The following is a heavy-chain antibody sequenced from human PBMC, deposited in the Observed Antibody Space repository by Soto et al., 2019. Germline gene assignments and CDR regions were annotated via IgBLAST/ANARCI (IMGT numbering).Heavy chain of an antibody. Sequence: QVQLQESGPGLVKPSETLSLTCTGSGGSISSYYWSWIRQPPWKGLEWIGYIYYSGSTKYNPSLKRKIHMSLETYKNHFALKLSSVTAADTAVYYCARSDYGDLLNPFDTWGQGTMVTVSS. V-gene: IGHV4-59*08. CDR3: ARSDYGDLLNPFDT. CDR2: IYYSGST. CDR1: GGSISSYY. D-gene: IGHD4-17*01. J-gene: IGHJ3*02.